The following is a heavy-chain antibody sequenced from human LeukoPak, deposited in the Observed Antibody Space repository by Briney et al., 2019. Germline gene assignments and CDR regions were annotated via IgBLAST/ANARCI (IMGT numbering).Heavy chain of an antibody. CDR2: MNPNSGNT. Sequence: WASVKVSCKASGYTFTSYDINWVRQATGQGLEWMGWMNPNSGNTGYAQKFQGRVTMTRNTSISTAYMELSSPRSEDTAVYYCARGMRFWTNYYYYYYMDVWGKGTTVTVSS. J-gene: IGHJ6*03. V-gene: IGHV1-8*01. CDR3: ARGMRFWTNYYYYYYMDV. D-gene: IGHD3/OR15-3a*01. CDR1: GYTFTSYD.